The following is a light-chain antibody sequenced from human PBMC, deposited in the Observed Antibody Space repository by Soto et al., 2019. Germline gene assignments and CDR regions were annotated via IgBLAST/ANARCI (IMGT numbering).Light chain of an antibody. V-gene: IGKV3-15*01. CDR3: QQYNNWPPGT. J-gene: IGKJ1*01. CDR2: GAS. Sequence: DIVMTQSPATLSVSPGERATLSCRASQSVNSNLAWYQQKPGQAPRLLIYGASTRATGIPARFTGSGSGTEFTLTISSLQSEDFAVYHCQQYNNWPPGTFGQGTKVDIK. CDR1: QSVNSN.